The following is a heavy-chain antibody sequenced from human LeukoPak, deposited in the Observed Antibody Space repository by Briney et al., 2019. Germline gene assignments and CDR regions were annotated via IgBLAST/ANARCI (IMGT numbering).Heavy chain of an antibody. CDR1: GFTFSSYE. D-gene: IGHD1-26*01. J-gene: IGHJ3*02. Sequence: PGGSLRLSCAASGFTFSSYEMNWVRQAPGKGLEWVAFIRYDGSNKYYADSVKGRFTISRDNSKNTLYLQMNNLGAQDTALYYCARGYLGGTNDAFDIWGQGTMVTVSS. V-gene: IGHV3-30*02. CDR2: IRYDGSNK. CDR3: ARGYLGGTNDAFDI.